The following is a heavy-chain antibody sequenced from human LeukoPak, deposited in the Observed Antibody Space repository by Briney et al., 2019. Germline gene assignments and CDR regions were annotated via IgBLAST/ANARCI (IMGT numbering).Heavy chain of an antibody. V-gene: IGHV1-46*01. CDR2: INPSGGST. CDR1: GYTFTSYY. D-gene: IGHD3-16*02. Sequence: ASVKVSCKASGYTFTSYYMHWVRQAPGLGLEWMGIINPSGGSTSYAQKFQGRVTMTRDTSTSTVYMELSSLRSEDTAVYYCARGRYDYVWGSYRYDWWFDPWGQGTLVTVSS. J-gene: IGHJ5*02. CDR3: ARGRYDYVWGSYRYDWWFDP.